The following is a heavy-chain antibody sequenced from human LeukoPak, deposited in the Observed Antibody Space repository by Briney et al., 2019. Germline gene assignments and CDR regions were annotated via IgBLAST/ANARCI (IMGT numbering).Heavy chain of an antibody. D-gene: IGHD5-18*01. CDR3: ARGLGIQLWAPLDY. CDR1: GYTFTSYY. V-gene: IGHV1-69*13. CDR2: IIPIFGTT. J-gene: IGHJ4*02. Sequence: ASVKVSCKASGYTFTSYYMHWVRQAPGQGLEWMGGIIPIFGTTKYAQKFQGRVTITADESTSTAYMELSSLRSEDTAVYYCARGLGIQLWAPLDYWGQGTLVTVSS.